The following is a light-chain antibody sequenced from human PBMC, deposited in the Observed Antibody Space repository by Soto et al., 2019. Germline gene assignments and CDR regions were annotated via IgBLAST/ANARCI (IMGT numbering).Light chain of an antibody. CDR2: EAN. V-gene: IGLV2-23*02. J-gene: IGLJ2*01. Sequence: QSALTQPASVSGSPGQSITISCTGTSSDLGSNNLVSWYQQHPGKAPKLMIFEANERPPGVSNRFSGSKSGSTASLTISGLQAEDEADYYCSSYAGFHTVVFGGGTKLTVL. CDR3: SSYAGFHTVV. CDR1: SSDLGSNNL.